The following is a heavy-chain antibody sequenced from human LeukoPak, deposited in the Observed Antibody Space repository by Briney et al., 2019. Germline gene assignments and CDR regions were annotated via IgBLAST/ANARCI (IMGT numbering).Heavy chain of an antibody. Sequence: GGSLRLSCAASGFTFSTYWMHWVRQAPGKGLVWVSRTNTDGSSTSYADSVKGRFTISRDNAKNTLYLQMNSLRADDTAVYYCARGGLEPVDFWGQGTLVTVSS. J-gene: IGHJ4*02. CDR2: TNTDGSST. CDR1: GFTFSTYW. D-gene: IGHD1-1*01. CDR3: ARGGLEPVDF. V-gene: IGHV3-74*01.